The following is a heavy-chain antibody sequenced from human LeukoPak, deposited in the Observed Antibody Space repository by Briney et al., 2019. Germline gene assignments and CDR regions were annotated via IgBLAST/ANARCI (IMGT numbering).Heavy chain of an antibody. CDR2: INPNSGGT. J-gene: IGHJ4*02. CDR3: MRDWVDYWGDY. D-gene: IGHD4-11*01. CDR1: GYTFTGYY. Sequence: ASVKVSCKASGYTFTGYYMHWVRQAPGQGLEWMGWINPNSGGTDYAQKFQGRVVMTRDTSINTVYMELGSLTSNDSAVYYCMRDWVDYWGDYWGQGTLVTVSS. V-gene: IGHV1-2*02.